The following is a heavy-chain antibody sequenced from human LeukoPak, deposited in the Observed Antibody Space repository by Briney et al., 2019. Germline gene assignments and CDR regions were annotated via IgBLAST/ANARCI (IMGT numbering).Heavy chain of an antibody. D-gene: IGHD1-26*01. Sequence: GGSLRLSCAASGFTFSSHAMNWVRQAPGKGLEWVADISFDGSNKYYADSVKGRFTISRDNAKNSLYLQMNSLRAEDTAVYYCARGASGSYDPVFDYWGQGTLVTVSS. CDR3: ARGASGSYDPVFDY. J-gene: IGHJ4*02. CDR2: ISFDGSNK. V-gene: IGHV3-30*04. CDR1: GFTFSSHA.